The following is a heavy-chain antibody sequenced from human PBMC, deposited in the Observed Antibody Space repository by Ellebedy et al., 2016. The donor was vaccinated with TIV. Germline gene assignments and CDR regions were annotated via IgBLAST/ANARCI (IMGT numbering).Heavy chain of an antibody. J-gene: IGHJ5*02. Sequence: MPSETLSLTCNVSGGSISTFYWSWIRQPPGKGLEFIGYIYYIGITNYNPSLESRVAISIDASKNQFSLKLSSVTAADTAVYYCARVGSLSWFDPWGRGIPVTVSS. V-gene: IGHV4-59*12. CDR2: IYYIGIT. D-gene: IGHD3-16*01. CDR1: GGSISTFY. CDR3: ARVGSLSWFDP.